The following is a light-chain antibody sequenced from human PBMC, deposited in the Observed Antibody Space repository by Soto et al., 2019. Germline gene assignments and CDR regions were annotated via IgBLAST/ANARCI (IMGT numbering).Light chain of an antibody. Sequence: ELVLTQSPVALSLSSGERATLSCRASQSVSSTLLTWYQQKPGQAPRLLIYGVSSRATGILDRFSGSGSGTAFTRTISRVEPEDFAGYYCQQYGDSSCTFGQGSSVDIK. CDR1: QSVSSTL. V-gene: IGKV3-20*01. J-gene: IGKJ1*01. CDR2: GVS. CDR3: QQYGDSSCT.